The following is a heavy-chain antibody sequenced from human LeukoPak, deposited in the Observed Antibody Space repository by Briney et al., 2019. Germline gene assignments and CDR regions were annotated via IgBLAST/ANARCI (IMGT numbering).Heavy chain of an antibody. CDR3: ARENGDYVRGPYGMDV. J-gene: IGHJ6*04. CDR1: GGSISSGGYY. Sequence: KPSQTLSLTCTVSGGSISSGGYYWSWIRQHPGKGLEWIGYIYYSGSTYYNPSLKSRVTISVDTSKNQFSLKLSSVPAADTAVYYCARENGDYVRGPYGMDVWGKGTTVTVSS. CDR2: IYYSGST. V-gene: IGHV4-31*03. D-gene: IGHD4-17*01.